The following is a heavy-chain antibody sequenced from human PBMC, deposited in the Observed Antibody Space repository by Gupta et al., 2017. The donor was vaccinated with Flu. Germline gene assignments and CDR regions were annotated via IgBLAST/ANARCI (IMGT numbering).Heavy chain of an antibody. D-gene: IGHD3-3*01. J-gene: IGHJ4*02. V-gene: IGHV3-49*04. Sequence: EVQLVESGGGLVQPGRSLRLSCTASGFTFGDYAMSWVRQAPGKGLEWVGFIRSKAYGGTTEYAASVKGRFTISRDDSKSIAYLQMNSLKTEDTAVYYCTNWVTIWVPYWGQGTLVTVSS. CDR1: GFTFGDYA. CDR2: IRSKAYGGTT. CDR3: TNWVTIWVPY.